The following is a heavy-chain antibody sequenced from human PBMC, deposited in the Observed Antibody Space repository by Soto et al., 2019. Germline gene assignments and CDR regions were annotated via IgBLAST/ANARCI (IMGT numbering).Heavy chain of an antibody. Sequence: GGSLRLSCATSGFTFGDFGMSWVRQAPGKGLEWVSSISDSSGSYVSYTDSLKGRFTISRDNAKNSLFLQMTSLRVEDTAVYYCARVFPTFDIWGQGTMVTVSS. V-gene: IGHV3-21*01. J-gene: IGHJ3*02. CDR3: ARVFPTFDI. CDR1: GFTFGDFG. CDR2: ISDSSGSYV.